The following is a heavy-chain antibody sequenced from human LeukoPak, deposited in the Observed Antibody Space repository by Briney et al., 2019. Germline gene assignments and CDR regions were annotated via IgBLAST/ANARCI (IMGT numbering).Heavy chain of an antibody. V-gene: IGHV4-34*01. Sequence: PSETLSLTCAVYGGSFSGYYWSWIRQPPGKGLEWIGEINHSGSTNYNPSLKSRVTISVDTSKNQFSLKLSSVTTADTAVYYCARSGIEEYYYGSGSYFGEFDYWGQGTLVTVSS. CDR2: INHSGST. J-gene: IGHJ4*02. D-gene: IGHD3-10*01. CDR3: ARSGIEEYYYGSGSYFGEFDY. CDR1: GGSFSGYY.